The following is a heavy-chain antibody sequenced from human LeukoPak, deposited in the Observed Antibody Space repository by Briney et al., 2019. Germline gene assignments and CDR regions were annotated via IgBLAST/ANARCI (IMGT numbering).Heavy chain of an antibody. D-gene: IGHD3-22*01. CDR3: ARRTYFYDSSGYYFDY. Sequence: SETLSLTCAVYGGSFSGYYWSWIRQPPGKGLEWIGEINHSGSTNYNPSLKSRVTISVDTSKNQFSLKLSSVTAADTAVYYCARRTYFYDSSGYYFDYWGQGTLVIVSS. J-gene: IGHJ4*02. CDR2: INHSGST. CDR1: GGSFSGYY. V-gene: IGHV4-34*01.